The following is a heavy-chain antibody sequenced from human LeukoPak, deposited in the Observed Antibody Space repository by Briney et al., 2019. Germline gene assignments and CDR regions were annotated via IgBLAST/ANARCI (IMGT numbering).Heavy chain of an antibody. CDR3: AKGEGFGELLYLKSDAFDI. V-gene: IGHV3-48*03. J-gene: IGHJ3*02. CDR1: GFTFSIYE. D-gene: IGHD3-10*01. CDR2: ISSSRSNTI. Sequence: PGRSLGLSCTASGFTFSIYEMNWVRQAPGKGLEWVSYISSSRSNTIYYADSVKGRFTISRDDAKSSLYLQMNSLRAEDTAVYYCAKGEGFGELLYLKSDAFDIWGQGTMVTVSS.